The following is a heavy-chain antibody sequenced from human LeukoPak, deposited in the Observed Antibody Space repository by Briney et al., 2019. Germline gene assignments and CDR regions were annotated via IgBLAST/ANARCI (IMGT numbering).Heavy chain of an antibody. D-gene: IGHD3-22*01. CDR1: GGSISGYY. V-gene: IGHV4-34*01. J-gene: IGHJ4*02. CDR3: ASSYFDSSGYWTGFDY. CDR2: INHSGST. Sequence: SETLSLTCTVSGGSISGYYWSWIRQPPGKGLEWIGEINHSGSTNYNPSLKSRVTISVDTSKNQFSLKLSSVTAADTAVYYCASSYFDSSGYWTGFDYWGQGTLVTVSS.